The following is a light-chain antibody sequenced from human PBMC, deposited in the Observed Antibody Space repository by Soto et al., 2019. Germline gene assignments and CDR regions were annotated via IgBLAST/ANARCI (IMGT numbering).Light chain of an antibody. V-gene: IGKV1-5*01. J-gene: IGKJ1*01. CDR2: HAS. CDR3: QQYNSYS. CDR1: QSLSNW. Sequence: DIQMTQSPSTVPASVGDRVTITCRASQSLSNWLAWYQQKPATAPKVLIYHASNLQSGVPSRFSGSGSGTEFTLTISSLQPDDFATYYCQQYNSYSFGQGTKVDIK.